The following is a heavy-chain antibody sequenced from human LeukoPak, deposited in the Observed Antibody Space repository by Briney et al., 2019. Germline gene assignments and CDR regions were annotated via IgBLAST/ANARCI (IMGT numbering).Heavy chain of an antibody. CDR2: ISAYNGNT. J-gene: IGHJ4*02. D-gene: IGHD1-14*01. CDR3: ALRAYGIDNDY. CDR1: GYTFTSYG. Sequence: ASVKVSCKASGYTFTSYGISWVRQAPGQGLEWMGWISAYNGNTNYAQKLQGRVTMTTDTSTSTAYMELRSLRSDDTAVYHCALRAYGIDNDYWGQGTLVTVSS. V-gene: IGHV1-18*01.